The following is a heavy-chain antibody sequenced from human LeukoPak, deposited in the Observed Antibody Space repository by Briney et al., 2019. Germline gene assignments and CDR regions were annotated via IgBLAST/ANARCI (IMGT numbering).Heavy chain of an antibody. V-gene: IGHV3-23*01. D-gene: IGHD3-10*01. J-gene: IGHJ5*02. CDR3: AKPPTYGADGGWFDP. Sequence: GGSLRLSCAASRFTFSSYAMTWVRQAPGKGLEWVSTISGSGGSTYYADSVKGRFTISRDNSKNTLYLQMNSLRAEDTAVYYCAKPPTYGADGGWFDPWGQGTLVTVSS. CDR1: RFTFSSYA. CDR2: ISGSGGST.